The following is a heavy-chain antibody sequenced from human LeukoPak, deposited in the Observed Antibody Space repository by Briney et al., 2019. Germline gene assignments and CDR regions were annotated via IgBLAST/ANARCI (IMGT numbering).Heavy chain of an antibody. V-gene: IGHV3-33*01. J-gene: IGHJ3*02. Sequence: GRSLRLSCAASGFTFSSYGMHWVRQAPGKGLEWVAVIWYDGSNKYYADSVKGRFTISRDNSKNTLYLQMNSLRAEDTAVYYCARGSGSPSPHAFDIWGQGTMVTVSS. CDR3: ARGSGSPSPHAFDI. CDR2: IWYDGSNK. D-gene: IGHD3-10*01. CDR1: GFTFSSYG.